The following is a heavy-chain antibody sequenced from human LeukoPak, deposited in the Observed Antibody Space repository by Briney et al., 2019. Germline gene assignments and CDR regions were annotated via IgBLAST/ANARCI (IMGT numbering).Heavy chain of an antibody. V-gene: IGHV1-46*01. CDR2: VNPSAGST. D-gene: IGHD4/OR15-4a*01. CDR1: GYTFTSYF. CDR3: ARTSADYGEVLFDY. J-gene: IGHJ4*02. Sequence: GASVKVSCKASGYTFTSYFIHWVRQAPGQGLEWMGRVNPSAGSTTYAQKFQGRVTMTRDTSTRMLYMELSSLRSDDTAVYYCARTSADYGEVLFDYWGQGTLVTVSS.